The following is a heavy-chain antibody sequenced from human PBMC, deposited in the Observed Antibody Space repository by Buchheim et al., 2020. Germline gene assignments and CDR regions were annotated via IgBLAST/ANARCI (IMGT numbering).Heavy chain of an antibody. J-gene: IGHJ4*02. CDR3: AKDLNSVAVDY. V-gene: IGHV3-30*18. CDR1: GFTFSSYG. CDR2: ISYDGSNK. Sequence: QVQLVESGGGVVQPGRSLRLSCAASGFTFSSYGMHWVRQAPGKGLEWVAVISYDGSNKYYADSVKGRFTISRENSKNTLYLQMNSLRAEDTAVYYCAKDLNSVAVDYWGQGTL. D-gene: IGHD6-19*01.